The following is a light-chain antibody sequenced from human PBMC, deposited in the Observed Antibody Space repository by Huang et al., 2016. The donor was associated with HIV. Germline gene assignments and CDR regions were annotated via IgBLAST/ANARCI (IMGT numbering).Light chain of an antibody. Sequence: ETVMTQSPVTLSVSPGDRASLSCRSSQIVSSHLAWYQQKPGQAPRLLIYAASTRATGDPARFSGSGAGTEFTLTISTLQSEDSAVYYCQQYNDFRSTFGPGTRVEIK. CDR1: QIVSSH. CDR3: QQYNDFRST. J-gene: IGKJ3*01. CDR2: AAS. V-gene: IGKV3-15*01.